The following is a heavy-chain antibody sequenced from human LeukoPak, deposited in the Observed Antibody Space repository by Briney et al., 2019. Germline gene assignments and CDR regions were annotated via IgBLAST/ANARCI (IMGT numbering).Heavy chain of an antibody. D-gene: IGHD3-3*01. CDR3: AKDSGAYDFWSGYFRTGTYDAFDI. J-gene: IGHJ3*02. CDR2: IKADGGEK. CDR1: GFTFSTYW. V-gene: IGHV3-7*01. Sequence: GGSLRLSCAASGFTFSTYWMNWFRQTSGKGLEWVAKIKADGGEKDHVASVKGRFTISRDNAKNSLYLQMNSLRAEDTAVYYCAKDSGAYDFWSGYFRTGTYDAFDIWGQGTMVTVSS.